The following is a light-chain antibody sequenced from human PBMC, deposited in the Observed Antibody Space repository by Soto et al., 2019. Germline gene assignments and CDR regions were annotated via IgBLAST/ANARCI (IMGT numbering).Light chain of an antibody. CDR3: QQYYSTPYT. J-gene: IGKJ2*01. Sequence: DIVMTQSPDSLAVSLGERATINCKSSQSVLYSSNNKTYLAWYQQKPGQPPKLLIYWASTRESGVPDRFSGSGSGTDFTLTISSLQAEDVAVYYGQQYYSTPYTFGQGTKLESK. CDR2: WAS. CDR1: QSVLYSSNNKTY. V-gene: IGKV4-1*01.